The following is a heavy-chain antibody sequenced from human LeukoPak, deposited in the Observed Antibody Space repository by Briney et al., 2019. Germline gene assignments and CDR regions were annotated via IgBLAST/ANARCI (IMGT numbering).Heavy chain of an antibody. CDR3: AKKSGGPSPFDY. CDR1: GFTFSTYS. J-gene: IGHJ4*02. V-gene: IGHV3-48*01. CDR2: ISSSSTI. D-gene: IGHD1-26*01. Sequence: PGGSLRLSCAASGFTFSTYSMNWVRQAPGKGLEWVSYISSSSTIYYADSVKGRFTISRDNSKNTLYLQMNSLRAEDTAVYYCAKKSGGPSPFDYWGQGTLVTVSS.